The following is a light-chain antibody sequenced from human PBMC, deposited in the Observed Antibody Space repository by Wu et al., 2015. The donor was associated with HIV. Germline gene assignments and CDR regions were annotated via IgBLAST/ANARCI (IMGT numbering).Light chain of an antibody. CDR3: HQIWYN. CDR2: KTS. J-gene: IGKJ3*01. Sequence: EIVLTQSPATLSLSLGERATLSCWASQSVGNKLAWYQQKPGQAPRLLIYKTSIRATGIPARFSGSGSATDFTLTISGLEPEDFAVYYCHQIWYNFGP. V-gene: IGKV3-11*01. CDR1: QSVGNK.